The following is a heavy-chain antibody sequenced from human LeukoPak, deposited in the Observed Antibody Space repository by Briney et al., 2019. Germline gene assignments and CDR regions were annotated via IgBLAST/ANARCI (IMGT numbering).Heavy chain of an antibody. CDR2: ISWNSGSI. CDR3: AKGFSSSSWLYYFDY. Sequence: PGRSLRLSCAASGFTFDDYAIHWVRQAPGKGLEWVSGISWNSGSIGYADSVKGRFTISRDNAKNSLYLQMNSLRAEDTALYYCAKGFSSSSWLYYFDYWGQGTLVTVSS. J-gene: IGHJ4*02. D-gene: IGHD6-13*01. V-gene: IGHV3-9*01. CDR1: GFTFDDYA.